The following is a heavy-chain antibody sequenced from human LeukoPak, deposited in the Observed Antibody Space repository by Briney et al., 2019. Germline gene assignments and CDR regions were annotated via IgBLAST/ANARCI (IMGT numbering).Heavy chain of an antibody. J-gene: IGHJ4*02. CDR2: INSDGSIT. V-gene: IGHV3-74*01. Sequence: GGSLRLSCAASGITFSSYWVHWFRQAPGKGLVWVSRINSDGSITSYADSVKGRFTISRDNAKNTLYLQMNSLRADDTAVCYCARGGDYGDFGYWCQGSLVTVSS. CDR1: GITFSSYW. D-gene: IGHD4-17*01. CDR3: ARGGDYGDFGY.